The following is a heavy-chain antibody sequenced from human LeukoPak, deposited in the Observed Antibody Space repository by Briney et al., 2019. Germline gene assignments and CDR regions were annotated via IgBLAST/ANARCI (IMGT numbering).Heavy chain of an antibody. CDR2: IYASGST. J-gene: IGHJ4*02. CDR3: ARDGRDNYDTPGHDL. V-gene: IGHV4-4*07. Sequence: SETLSLTCTVSGGSISNYYWSWTRQPAGKGLEWIGRIYASGSTNYNPSLKSRVTISADTSKSELSPKLRSVTAADTAVYYCARDGRDNYDTPGHDLWGQGTLVTVSS. CDR1: GGSISNYY. D-gene: IGHD3-22*01.